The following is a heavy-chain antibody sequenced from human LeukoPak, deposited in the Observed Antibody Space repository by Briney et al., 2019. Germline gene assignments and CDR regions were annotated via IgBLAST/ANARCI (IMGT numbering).Heavy chain of an antibody. CDR3: ARSKWNIYDY. D-gene: IGHD1/OR15-1a*01. CDR1: GFTFSSYG. V-gene: IGHV3-30*03. Sequence: GGSLRLSCAASGFTFSSYGMHWVRQAPGKGLEWVAVISYDGSNKYYADSVKGRFTISRDNSKNTLYLQMNSLRAEDTAVYYCARSKWNIYDYWGQGTLVTVSS. J-gene: IGHJ4*02. CDR2: ISYDGSNK.